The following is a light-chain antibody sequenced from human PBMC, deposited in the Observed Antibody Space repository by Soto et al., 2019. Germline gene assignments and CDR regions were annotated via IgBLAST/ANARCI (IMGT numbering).Light chain of an antibody. CDR1: SGHSSYA. J-gene: IGLJ3*02. CDR3: QTWGTGINWV. Sequence: QLVLTQSPSASASLGASVKLTCTLSSGHSSYAIAWHQLLPEKGPRFLMKLTSDGSHSKGDGIPDRFSGSSSGAERYLTISSLQSEDEADYYCQTWGTGINWVFGGGTKVNVL. CDR2: LTSDGSH. V-gene: IGLV4-69*01.